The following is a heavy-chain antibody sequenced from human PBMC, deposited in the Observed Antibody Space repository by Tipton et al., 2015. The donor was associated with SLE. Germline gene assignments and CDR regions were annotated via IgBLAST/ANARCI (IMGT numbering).Heavy chain of an antibody. V-gene: IGHV4-34*01. J-gene: IGHJ4*02. D-gene: IGHD3-3*01. CDR1: GGSFSGYH. Sequence: LRLSCAVYGGSFSGYHWSWIRQPPGKGLEWIGEINHSGSATYNPSLKSRFTISLDTSKNQFSLKLGSVTAADTAVYYCARGGYDFWSGPGNYWGQGTLVTVSS. CDR3: ARGGYDFWSGPGNY. CDR2: INHSGSA.